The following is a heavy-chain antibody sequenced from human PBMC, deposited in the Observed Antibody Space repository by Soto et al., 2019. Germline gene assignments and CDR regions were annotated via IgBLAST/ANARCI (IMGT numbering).Heavy chain of an antibody. V-gene: IGHV1-3*01. D-gene: IGHD2-2*01. CDR3: ARVAIVVVPAAMVNNWFDP. CDR1: GYTFTSYS. J-gene: IGHJ5*02. Sequence: ASVKGSCKASGYTFTSYSIHWVRQAPGQRLEWMGRINAGNGNTKYSQKFQGRVTITRDTSASTAYMELSSLRSEDTAVYYCARVAIVVVPAAMVNNWFDPWGQGTLVTVSS. CDR2: INAGNGNT.